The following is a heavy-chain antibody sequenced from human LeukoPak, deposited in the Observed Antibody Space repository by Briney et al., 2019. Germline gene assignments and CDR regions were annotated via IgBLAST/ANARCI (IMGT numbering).Heavy chain of an antibody. CDR1: GFTFSSYG. Sequence: GGSLRLSCAASGFTFSSYGMHWVRQAPGKGLEWVSAISGSGGSTYYADSVKGRFTISRDNSKNTLYLQMNSLRAEDTAVYYCAKTPHGYCSSTSCYYFDYWGQGTLVTVSS. CDR2: ISGSGGST. CDR3: AKTPHGYCSSTSCYYFDY. J-gene: IGHJ4*02. D-gene: IGHD2-2*03. V-gene: IGHV3-23*01.